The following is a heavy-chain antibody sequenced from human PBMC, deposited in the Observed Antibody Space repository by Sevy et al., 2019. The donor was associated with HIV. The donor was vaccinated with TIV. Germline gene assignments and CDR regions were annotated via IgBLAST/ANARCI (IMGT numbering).Heavy chain of an antibody. D-gene: IGHD3-10*02. CDR3: GRDMSGGGYYFDY. CDR1: GFTFSSYE. CDR2: ISSSSSYI. J-gene: IGHJ4*02. V-gene: IGHV3-21*01. Sequence: GGSLRLSCAASGFTFSSYEMNWVRQAPGKGLEWVSSISSSSSYIYYADSVKGRFTISRDNAKNSLYLQMNSLRAEDTAVYYCGRDMSGGGYYFDYWGQGTLVTVSS.